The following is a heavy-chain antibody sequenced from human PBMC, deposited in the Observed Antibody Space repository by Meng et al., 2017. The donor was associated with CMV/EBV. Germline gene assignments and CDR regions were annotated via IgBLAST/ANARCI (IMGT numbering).Heavy chain of an antibody. V-gene: IGHV1-46*01. CDR3: ASQTTGYYGMDV. Sequence: ASVKVSCEASGYTFTSYYMHWVRQAPGQGLEWMGIINPSGGSTSYAQKFQGRVTMTRDTSTSTVYMELSSLRSEDTAVYYCASQTTGYYGMDVWGQGTTVTVSS. J-gene: IGHJ6*02. D-gene: IGHD4-17*01. CDR1: GYTFTSYY. CDR2: INPSGGST.